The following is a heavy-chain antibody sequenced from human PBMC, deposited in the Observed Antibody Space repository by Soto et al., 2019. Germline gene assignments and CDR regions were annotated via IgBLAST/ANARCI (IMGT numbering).Heavy chain of an antibody. V-gene: IGHV1-69*11. D-gene: IGHD2-2*01. CDR1: GGTFSTYA. CDR2: IVPILGTA. CDR3: ARGYCISPSCYGVLDY. Sequence: QVQLVQSGAEVKKPGSSVKVSCKASGGTFSTYAINWVRQAPGQGLEWMGGIVPILGTANYTQKFQGRITITADASTRTVHMDLSSLTSEDTAIYFCARGYCISPSCYGVLDYWGQGTLVTVSS. J-gene: IGHJ4*02.